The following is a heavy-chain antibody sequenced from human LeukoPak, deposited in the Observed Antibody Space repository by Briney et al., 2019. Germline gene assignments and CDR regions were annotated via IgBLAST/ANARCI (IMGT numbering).Heavy chain of an antibody. CDR2: IYPSGST. CDR3: ARESGTERYFDY. Sequence: SETLSLTCTVSGGSISGYYWSWIRQPAGKGLEWIGRIYPSGSTNYNPSLTSRVAMSVDTSKNQFSLKLNSVTAADTAVYYCARESGTERYFDYWGQGTLVTVSS. CDR1: GGSISGYY. D-gene: IGHD1-26*01. V-gene: IGHV4-4*07. J-gene: IGHJ4*02.